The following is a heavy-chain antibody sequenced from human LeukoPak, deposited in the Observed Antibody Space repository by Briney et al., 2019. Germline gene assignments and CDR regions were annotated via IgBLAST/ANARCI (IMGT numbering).Heavy chain of an antibody. CDR2: IYYSGST. D-gene: IGHD3-22*01. CDR3: ARGRRHNRYYYDSSGYYWLDY. V-gene: IGHV4-39*07. J-gene: IGHJ4*02. CDR1: GGSISSSSYY. Sequence: SSETLSLTCTVSGGSISSSSYYWGWIRQPPGKGLEWIGSIYYSGSTSYNPSLKSRVTISVDTSKNQFSLKLSSVTAADTAVYYCARGRRHNRYYYDSSGYYWLDYWGQGTLVTVSS.